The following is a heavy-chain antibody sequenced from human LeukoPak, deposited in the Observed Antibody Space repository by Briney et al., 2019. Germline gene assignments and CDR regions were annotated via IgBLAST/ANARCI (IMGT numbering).Heavy chain of an antibody. V-gene: IGHV1-46*01. CDR3: ARGLYSSSWYPPLDY. CDR1: GYTFTGYY. D-gene: IGHD6-13*01. CDR2: INPSGGST. J-gene: IGHJ4*02. Sequence: ASVKVPCKASGYTFTGYYMHWVRQAPGQGLEWMGIINPSGGSTSYAQKFQGRVTMTRDMSTSTVYMELCSLRSEDTAVYYCARGLYSSSWYPPLDYWGQGTLVTVSS.